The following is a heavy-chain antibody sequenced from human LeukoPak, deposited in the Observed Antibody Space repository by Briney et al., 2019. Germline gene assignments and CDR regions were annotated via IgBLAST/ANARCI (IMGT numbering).Heavy chain of an antibody. J-gene: IGHJ4*02. CDR1: GDSIKSHF. D-gene: IGHD3-9*01. CDR2: ISYSGGT. V-gene: IGHV4-59*11. Sequence: PSETLSLTCTVSGDSIKSHFWTWIRQPPGKGLEYIGHISYSGGTSYNPSLKSRVTMSLDTSKSQFSLGLNSVTAADTAVYYCARLTGGLFDYWGQGTLVTVSS. CDR3: ARLTGGLFDY.